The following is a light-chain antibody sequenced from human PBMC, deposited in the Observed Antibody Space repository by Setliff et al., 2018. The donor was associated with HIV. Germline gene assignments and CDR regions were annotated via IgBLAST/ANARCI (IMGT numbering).Light chain of an antibody. CDR2: DNT. CDR1: SSNIGAGFD. V-gene: IGLV1-40*01. J-gene: IGLJ1*01. CDR3: QSYDKSLTGSAV. Sequence: QSVLTQPPSVSGAPGQRVNMSCTGSSSNIGAGFDVHWYQHLPGKAPKLLIYDNTNRPSGVPDRFSGSKSGTSASLAITGLQAEDEADYYCQSYDKSLTGSAVFGTGTKVTVL.